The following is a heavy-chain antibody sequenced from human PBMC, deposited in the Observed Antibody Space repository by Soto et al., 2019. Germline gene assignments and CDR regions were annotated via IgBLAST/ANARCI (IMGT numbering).Heavy chain of an antibody. CDR1: GGAFRNYA. D-gene: IGHD3-22*01. CDR2: VMPTFGAG. J-gene: IGHJ6*02. V-gene: IGHV1-69*01. Sequence: QVQLVQSGAEVKKPGSSVKASCTASGGAFRNYAVSWVRQAPGQGLEWMGAVMPTFGAGVYAQKFQGRLTIFADESTNTAYLNVSSLTFGDTAIYYCAASRGFYEAMDAWGQGTTLTVSS. CDR3: AASRGFYEAMDA.